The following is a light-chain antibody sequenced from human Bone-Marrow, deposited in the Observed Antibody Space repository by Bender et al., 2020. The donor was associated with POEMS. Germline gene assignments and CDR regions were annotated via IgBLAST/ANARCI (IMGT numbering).Light chain of an antibody. Sequence: QSALTQPRSVSGSPGQSVTISCTGTSSDVGGYDYVSWYQQHPGKAPKVMIYDVNKRPSGVPDRFSGSKSGNTASLTISGLQAEDEADYYCFSYAGIWVFGGGTKLTVL. CDR2: DVN. CDR3: FSYAGIWV. J-gene: IGLJ3*02. CDR1: SSDVGGYDY. V-gene: IGLV2-11*01.